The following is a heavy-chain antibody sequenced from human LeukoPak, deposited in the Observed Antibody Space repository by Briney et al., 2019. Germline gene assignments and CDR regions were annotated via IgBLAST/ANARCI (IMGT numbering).Heavy chain of an antibody. J-gene: IGHJ1*01. CDR3: ARAPGRDYFFHQY. D-gene: IGHD4/OR15-4a*01. CDR1: GFTFSSYN. Sequence: GGSLRLSCAASGFTFSSYNMNWVRQAPGKGLEWVSSIIGSGGSTFYADSVKGRFTISRDNSKNTLFLQMNSLRAEDTAVYFCARAPGRDYFFHQYWGQGTLVTVSS. CDR2: IIGSGGST. V-gene: IGHV3-23*01.